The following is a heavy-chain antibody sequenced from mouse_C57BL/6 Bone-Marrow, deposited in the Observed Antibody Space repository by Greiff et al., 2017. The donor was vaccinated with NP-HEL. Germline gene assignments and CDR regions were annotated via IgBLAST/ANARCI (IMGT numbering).Heavy chain of an antibody. CDR2: IYPGDGDT. D-gene: IGHD4-1*01. Sequence: ESGPELVKPGASVKISCKASGYAFSSSWMNWVKQRPGKGLEWIGRIYPGDGDTNYNGKFKGKATLTADKSSSTAYMQLSSLTSEDSAVYFCARRTGYYFDYWGQGTTLTVSS. V-gene: IGHV1-82*01. CDR3: ARRTGYYFDY. CDR1: GYAFSSSW. J-gene: IGHJ2*01.